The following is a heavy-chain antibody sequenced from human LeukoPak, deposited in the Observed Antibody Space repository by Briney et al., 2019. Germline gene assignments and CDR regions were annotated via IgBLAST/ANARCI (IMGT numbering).Heavy chain of an antibody. J-gene: IGHJ4*02. D-gene: IGHD3-9*01. Sequence: SVKVSCKASGGTFSSYAISWVRQAPGQGLEWMGSIIPILGIANYAQKLQGRVTITADKSTSTAYMELSSLRSEDTAVYYCARVSSHNYDILTGYYIRRGYYFDYWGQGTLVTVSS. CDR3: ARVSSHNYDILTGYYIRRGYYFDY. CDR1: GGTFSSYA. CDR2: IIPILGIA. V-gene: IGHV1-69*04.